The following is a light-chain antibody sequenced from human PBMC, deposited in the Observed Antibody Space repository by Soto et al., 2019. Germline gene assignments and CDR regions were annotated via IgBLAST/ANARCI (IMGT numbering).Light chain of an antibody. J-gene: IGLJ2*01. V-gene: IGLV2-14*01. CDR2: DVS. CDR3: SSYTSSSTLV. Sequence: QSALTQPASVSGSPGQSITISCTGTSRDVGGYNYVSWYQQHPGKAPKLMIYDVSNRPSGVSNRFSGSKSGNTASLTISGIQAEDEADYYCSSYTSSSTLVFGGETKLTVL. CDR1: SRDVGGYNY.